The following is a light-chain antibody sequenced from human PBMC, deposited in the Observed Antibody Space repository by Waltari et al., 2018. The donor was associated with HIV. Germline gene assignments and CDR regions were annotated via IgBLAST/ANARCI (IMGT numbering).Light chain of an antibody. Sequence: QSVLTQPPSASGTPGQRVIISCSGSSFNIGRNFVSWYQQVPGTAPKVLIFRDNQGPSGVPDRFSGSKSGASASLAISGLRSEDEADDYCAAWDDSRSGSYVFGPGTKVTVL. CDR2: RDN. CDR3: AAWDDSRSGSYV. V-gene: IGLV1-47*01. CDR1: SFNIGRNF. J-gene: IGLJ1*01.